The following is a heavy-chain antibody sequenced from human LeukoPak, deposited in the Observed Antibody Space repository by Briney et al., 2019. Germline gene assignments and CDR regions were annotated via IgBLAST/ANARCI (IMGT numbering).Heavy chain of an antibody. V-gene: IGHV3-21*01. CDR2: ISSSSSYI. Sequence: GGSLRLSCAASGFTFSSYSMNWVRQAPGKGLEWVSSISSSSSYIYYADSVKGRFTISRDNSKNTLYLQMNSLRAEDTAVYYCARDQTYCSSTSCGDGAFDIWGQGTMVTVSS. J-gene: IGHJ3*02. CDR3: ARDQTYCSSTSCGDGAFDI. CDR1: GFTFSSYS. D-gene: IGHD2-2*01.